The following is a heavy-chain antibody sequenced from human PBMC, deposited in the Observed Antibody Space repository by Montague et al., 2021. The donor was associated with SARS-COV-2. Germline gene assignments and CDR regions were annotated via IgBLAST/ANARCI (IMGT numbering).Heavy chain of an antibody. D-gene: IGHD6-13*01. CDR2: INHSGST. Sequence: SETLSLTCAVYGGSFSGYYWSWIRQPPGKGLEWIGEINHSGSTNYNPSLKSRVTISVDTSKNQFSLKLSSVTAADTAVYYCARGHYSSSWYEIRYYFDYWGQGTLVTVSS. CDR1: GGSFSGYY. CDR3: ARGHYSSSWYEIRYYFDY. V-gene: IGHV4-34*01. J-gene: IGHJ4*02.